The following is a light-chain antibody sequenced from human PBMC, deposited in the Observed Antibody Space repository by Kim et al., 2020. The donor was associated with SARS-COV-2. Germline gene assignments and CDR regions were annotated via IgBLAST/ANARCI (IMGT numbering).Light chain of an antibody. CDR3: QQYGSLPPYT. V-gene: IGKV3-20*01. J-gene: IGKJ2*01. CDR1: PTSYQGY. CDR2: QTT. Sequence: SPRDRAPPSLSARPTSYQGYLGCYQQRPCQAPRLPLYQTTNRATGIPDSFSGSGAGTDFTLTISKPGPEDFAVYYCQQYGSLPPYTFGQGTKLEI.